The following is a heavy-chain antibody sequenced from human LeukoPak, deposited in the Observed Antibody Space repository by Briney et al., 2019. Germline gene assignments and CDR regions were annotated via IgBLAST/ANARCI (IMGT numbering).Heavy chain of an antibody. V-gene: IGHV3-7*01. CDR1: GFTFSSYS. CDR2: IRHDGSET. CDR3: ARDETYDYESNGYLDF. Sequence: GGSLRLSCAASGFTFSSYSMNWVRQAPGKGPEWVANIRHDGSETYYVDSLRGRFTISRDNAKDLVYLQMSSLRAEDTAIYYCARDETYDYESNGYLDFWGQGTVVTVS. D-gene: IGHD3-22*01. J-gene: IGHJ4*02.